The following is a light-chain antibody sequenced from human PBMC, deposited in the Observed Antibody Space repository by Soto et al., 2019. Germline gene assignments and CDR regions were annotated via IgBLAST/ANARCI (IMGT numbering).Light chain of an antibody. CDR3: TSYTSSGTYV. J-gene: IGLJ1*01. V-gene: IGLV2-14*01. CDR1: SSDVGGYNY. CDR2: DVS. Sequence: QSALTQPASVSGSPGQSTTISCTGTSSDVGGYNYVSWHQQHPGKAPKLTIYDVSSRPSGVSNRFSASKSGNTASLTISGLQAEDEADYYCTSYTSSGTYVFGTGTKLTVL.